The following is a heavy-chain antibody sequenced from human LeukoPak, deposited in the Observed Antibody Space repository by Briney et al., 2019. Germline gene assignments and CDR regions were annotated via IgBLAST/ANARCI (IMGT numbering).Heavy chain of an antibody. CDR3: AKDLSHSDFWSGYYWDY. D-gene: IGHD3-3*01. J-gene: IGHJ4*02. CDR2: ISGSGGST. Sequence: GGSLRLSCAASGFTLSSYAMSWVRQAPGKGLEWVSAISGSGGSTYYADSVKGRFTISRDNSKNTLYLQMNSLRAEDTAVYYCAKDLSHSDFWSGYYWDYWGQGTLVTVSS. V-gene: IGHV3-23*01. CDR1: GFTLSSYA.